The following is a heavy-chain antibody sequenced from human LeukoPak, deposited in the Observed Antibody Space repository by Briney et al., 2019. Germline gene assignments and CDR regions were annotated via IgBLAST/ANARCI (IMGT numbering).Heavy chain of an antibody. V-gene: IGHV4-31*03. J-gene: IGHJ4*02. D-gene: IGHD3-10*01. CDR1: GGSISSGGYY. CDR3: ARTGSGRALDY. CDR2: IYYSGST. Sequence: SGTLSLTCTVSGGSISSGGYYWSWIRQHPGKGLEWIGYIYYSGSTYYNPSLKSRVSISADTSKNQFSLKLSSLTAADTAVFYCARTGSGRALDYWGQGTLVTVSS.